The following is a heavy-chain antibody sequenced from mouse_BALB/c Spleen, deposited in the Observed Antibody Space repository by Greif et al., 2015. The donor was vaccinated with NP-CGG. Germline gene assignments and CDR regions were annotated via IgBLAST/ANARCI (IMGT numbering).Heavy chain of an antibody. CDR2: IFPGTGTT. CDR1: GYTFTSYW. Sequence: VQLQQSGAELVKPGASVKLSCKTSGYTFTSYWIQWVKQRPGQGLGWIGEIFPGTGTTYYNEKFKGKATLTIDTSSSTAYMQLSSLTSEDSAVYFCARKRGNYNFDYWGQGTTLTVSS. V-gene: IGHV1S132*01. D-gene: IGHD2-1*01. J-gene: IGHJ2*01. CDR3: ARKRGNYNFDY.